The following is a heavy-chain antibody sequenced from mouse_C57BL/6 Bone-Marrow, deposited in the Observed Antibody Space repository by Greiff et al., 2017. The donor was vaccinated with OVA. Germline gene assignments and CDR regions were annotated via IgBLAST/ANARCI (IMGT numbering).Heavy chain of an antibody. CDR1: GFTFSSYA. CDR2: ISDGGSYT. D-gene: IGHD1-1*01. J-gene: IGHJ2*01. V-gene: IGHV5-4*01. Sequence: EVKLVESGGGLVKPGGSLKLSCAASGFTFSSYAMSWVRQTPEKRLEWVATISDGGSYTYYPDNVKGRFTISRDNAKHNLYLQMSHLKSEDTAMYYCARDRGYGSSYVDYWGQGTTLTVSS. CDR3: ARDRGYGSSYVDY.